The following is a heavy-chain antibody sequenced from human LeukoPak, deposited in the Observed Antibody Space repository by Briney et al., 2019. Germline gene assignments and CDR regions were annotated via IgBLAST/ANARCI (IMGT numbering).Heavy chain of an antibody. Sequence: GGSLRLSCAASGFTFSSYWMSWVRQAPGKGLGWVANIKPDGSEKYYVDSVKGRFTISRDNAKKSMYLQMNSLRAEDTAVYYCAKPNYYDIKSTIDYWGQGTLVTVSS. D-gene: IGHD3-22*01. CDR3: AKPNYYDIKSTIDY. J-gene: IGHJ4*02. CDR2: IKPDGSEK. V-gene: IGHV3-7*01. CDR1: GFTFSSYW.